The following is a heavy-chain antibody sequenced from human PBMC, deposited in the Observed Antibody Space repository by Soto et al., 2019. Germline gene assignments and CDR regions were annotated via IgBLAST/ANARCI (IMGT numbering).Heavy chain of an antibody. CDR1: GYTFTSYD. D-gene: IGHD3-22*01. Sequence: ASVKVSCKASGYTFTSYDINWVRQATGQGLEWMGWMNPNSGNTGYAQKFQGRVTMTRNTSISTAYMELSSLRSEDTAVYYCARVLEYYYDSSVPYAFDIWGQGTRGT. CDR2: MNPNSGNT. CDR3: ARVLEYYYDSSVPYAFDI. V-gene: IGHV1-8*01. J-gene: IGHJ3*02.